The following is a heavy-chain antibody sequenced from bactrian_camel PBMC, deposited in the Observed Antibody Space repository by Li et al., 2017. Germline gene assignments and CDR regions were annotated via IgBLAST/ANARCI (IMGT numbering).Heavy chain of an antibody. CDR2: IDSDGIT. CDR1: RYTNGPYC. D-gene: IGHD6*01. J-gene: IGHJ6*01. V-gene: IGHV3S53*01. CDR3: AADPSGYGGIWSFTFAEAVAFGY. Sequence: VQLVESGGASVRTGGSLRLSCAASRYTNGPYCMAWFRQAPGQEREGLAHIDSDGITTYADSVKGRFTISRDNAKNTVYLQMNSLKPEDTAMNYCAADPSGYGGIWSFTFAEAVAFGYWGQGTQVTVS.